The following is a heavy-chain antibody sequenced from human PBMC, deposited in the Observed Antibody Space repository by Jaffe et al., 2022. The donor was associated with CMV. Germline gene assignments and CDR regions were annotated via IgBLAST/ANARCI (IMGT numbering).Heavy chain of an antibody. J-gene: IGHJ6*02. D-gene: IGHD4-17*01. CDR1: GGSISSSSYY. Sequence: QLQLQESGPGLVKPSETLSLTCTVSGGSISSSSYYWGWIRQPPGKGLEWIGSIYYSGSTYYNPSLKSRVTISVDTSKNQFSLKLSSVTAADTAVYYCARQRTTVTNRSPLYYYYGMDVWGQGTTVTVSS. CDR3: ARQRTTVTNRSPLYYYYGMDV. V-gene: IGHV4-39*01. CDR2: IYYSGST.